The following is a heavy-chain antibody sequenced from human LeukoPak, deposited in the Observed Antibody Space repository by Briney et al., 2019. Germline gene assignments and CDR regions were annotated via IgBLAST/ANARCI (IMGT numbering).Heavy chain of an antibody. CDR1: GYTFTSYA. CDR3: ARDRDYDFWSGYFRIQTDAFDI. CDR2: INTNTGNP. V-gene: IGHV7-4-1*02. Sequence: ASVKVSCKASGYTFTSYAMNWVRQAPGQGLEWMGWINTNTGNPTYAQGFTGRFVFSLDTSVSTAYLQISSLKAEDTAVYYCARDRDYDFWSGYFRIQTDAFDIWGQGTMVTVSS. D-gene: IGHD3-3*01. J-gene: IGHJ3*02.